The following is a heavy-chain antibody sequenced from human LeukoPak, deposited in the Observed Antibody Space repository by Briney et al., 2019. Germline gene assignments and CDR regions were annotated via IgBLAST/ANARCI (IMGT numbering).Heavy chain of an antibody. D-gene: IGHD3-9*01. CDR2: ITGSGTDR. Sequence: GGSLRLSCVASGFTFSNYAMSWVRQAPGKGLEWVSAITGSGTDRYYADSLKGRFTTSRDNSKNTVFLQMNSLRHEDTAIYYCVIWGDYDVLTGYYVPDYWGQGTLVTVAS. V-gene: IGHV3-23*01. J-gene: IGHJ4*02. CDR1: GFTFSNYA. CDR3: VIWGDYDVLTGYYVPDY.